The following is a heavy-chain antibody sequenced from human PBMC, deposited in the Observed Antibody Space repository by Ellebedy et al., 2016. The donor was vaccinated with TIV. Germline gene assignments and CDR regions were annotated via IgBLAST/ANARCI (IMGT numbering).Heavy chain of an antibody. J-gene: IGHJ6*02. CDR2: IWYDGSNK. D-gene: IGHD3-10*01. V-gene: IGHV3-33*01. CDR1: GFTFSSYG. Sequence: GESLKISCAASGFTFSSYGMHWVRQAPGKGLEWVAVIWYDGSNKYYADSVKGRFTISRDNSKNTLYLQMNSLRAEDTAVYYCARDRRVLWFGELLGGMDVWGQGTTVTVSS. CDR3: ARDRRVLWFGELLGGMDV.